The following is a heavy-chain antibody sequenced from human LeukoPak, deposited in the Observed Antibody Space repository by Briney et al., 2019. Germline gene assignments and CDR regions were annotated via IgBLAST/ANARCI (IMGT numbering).Heavy chain of an antibody. Sequence: SETLSLTCPVSGGSISSSSYYWGWIRQPPGKGLEWIGSIYYSGSTYYNPSLKSRVTISVDTSKNQFSLKLSSVTAADTAVYYCARILAAAGILFYPGWFDPWGQGTLVTVSS. J-gene: IGHJ5*02. CDR2: IYYSGST. D-gene: IGHD6-13*01. V-gene: IGHV4-39*01. CDR3: ARILAAAGILFYPGWFDP. CDR1: GGSISSSSYY.